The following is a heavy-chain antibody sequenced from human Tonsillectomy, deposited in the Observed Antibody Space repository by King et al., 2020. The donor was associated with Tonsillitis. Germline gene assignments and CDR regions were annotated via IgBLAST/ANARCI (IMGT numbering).Heavy chain of an antibody. Sequence: QLVQSGAEVKKPGDSVKVSCKTSGYAFTSYGITWVRQAPGQGLEWMGWISAYNGNTNYAQKLQGRVTMTTDTSTSTAYMELRSLRSDDTAVYYCARDANRVARAINAWAIWGQGTLVTVSS. CDR3: ARDANRVARAINAWAI. D-gene: IGHD5-12*01. J-gene: IGHJ4*02. V-gene: IGHV1-18*04. CDR1: GYAFTSYG. CDR2: ISAYNGNT.